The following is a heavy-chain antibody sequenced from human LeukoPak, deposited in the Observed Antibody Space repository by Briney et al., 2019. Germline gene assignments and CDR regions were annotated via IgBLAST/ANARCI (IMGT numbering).Heavy chain of an antibody. Sequence: PGGSLRLSCAASGFTVSSNYMSWVRQAPGKGLEWVSVIYSGGSTYYADSVKGRFTISRDNSKNTLYLQMNSLRAEDTAVYYCARAALHYYDSSGPGYYYGMDVWGQGTTVTVSS. V-gene: IGHV3-66*01. CDR3: ARAALHYYDSSGPGYYYGMDV. CDR2: IYSGGST. J-gene: IGHJ6*02. D-gene: IGHD3-22*01. CDR1: GFTVSSNY.